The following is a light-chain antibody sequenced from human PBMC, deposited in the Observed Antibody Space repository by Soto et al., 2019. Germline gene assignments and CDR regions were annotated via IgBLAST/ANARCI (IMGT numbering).Light chain of an antibody. CDR2: AVS. V-gene: IGLV2-8*01. J-gene: IGLJ1*01. Sequence: QSVLTQPPSASETPGQTVSISCSGSNSNIASNTVNWYQHLPGTAPKLMIYAVSKRPSGVPDRFSGSKSGNTASLTVSGLQAEDEADYYCSSYAGSNNYVFGTGTKVTVL. CDR1: NSNIASNT. CDR3: SSYAGSNNYV.